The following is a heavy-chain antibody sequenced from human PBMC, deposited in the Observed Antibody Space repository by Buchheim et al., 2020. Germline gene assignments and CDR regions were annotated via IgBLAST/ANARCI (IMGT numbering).Heavy chain of an antibody. Sequence: EVQLVQSGAAVKKAGESLRISCKASGYSFSSYWFAWVRQLPGKGLEWVGIIYPDDSDTTYSPSFQAHVTISVAKSLTTAYLQWNSLKPSDTAMYYCARLVSYLDYWGQGTL. CDR2: IYPDDSDT. CDR1: GYSFSSYW. D-gene: IGHD3-9*01. J-gene: IGHJ4*02. V-gene: IGHV5-51*03. CDR3: ARLVSYLDY.